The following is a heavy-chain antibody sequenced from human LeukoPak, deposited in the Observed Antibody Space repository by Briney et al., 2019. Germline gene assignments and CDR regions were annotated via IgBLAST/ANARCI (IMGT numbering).Heavy chain of an antibody. J-gene: IGHJ4*02. CDR1: GYTFTANY. CDR2: ISHNCGGT. V-gene: IGHV1-2*02. D-gene: IGHD6-13*01. Sequence: ASVKVSCKASGYTFTANYIHWVRQAPGQGHGWMGYISHNCGGTIYAQNLQGRVTITRDTSINTAYMELSRLRADDTAVYYCARIEGASSSWSDWGRGPLVTVSS. CDR3: ARIEGASSSWSD.